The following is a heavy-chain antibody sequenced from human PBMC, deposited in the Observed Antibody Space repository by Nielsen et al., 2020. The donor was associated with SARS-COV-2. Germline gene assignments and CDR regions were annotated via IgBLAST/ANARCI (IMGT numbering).Heavy chain of an antibody. CDR2: FDPEDGET. V-gene: IGHV1-24*01. CDR1: GYTLTELS. CDR3: ATAPGIAAATTGWFDP. D-gene: IGHD6-13*01. J-gene: IGHJ5*02. Sequence: ASVKVSCKVSGYTLTELSMHWVRQAPGKGLEWMGGFDPEDGETIYAQKFQGRVTMTEDTSTDTAYMELSSLRSEDTAVYYCATAPGIAAATTGWFDPWGQVTLVTVSS.